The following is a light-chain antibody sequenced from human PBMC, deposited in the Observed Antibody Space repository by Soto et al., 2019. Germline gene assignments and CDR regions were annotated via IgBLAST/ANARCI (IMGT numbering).Light chain of an antibody. CDR1: RAINNY. CDR2: AAS. V-gene: IGKV1-27*01. Sequence: DIQMIQSPSSLSASVGDRVTITCRASRAINNYLAWYQQKPGKVPKLLIYAASTLQSGIPSRFSGSGSGTDFTLTISSLQPEDVATYYCQEYNSALWTFGQGTKVEI. J-gene: IGKJ1*01. CDR3: QEYNSALWT.